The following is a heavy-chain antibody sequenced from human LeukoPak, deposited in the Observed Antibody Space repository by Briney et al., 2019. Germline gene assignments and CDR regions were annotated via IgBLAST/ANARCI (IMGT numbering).Heavy chain of an antibody. Sequence: GGSLRLSCAASGFTFSSYAMHWVRQAPGKGLEWVAAISYDGSNKYYADSVKGRFTISRDNSKNTLYLQMNSLRAEDTAVYYCARGPYCSGGSCLFDYWGQGTLVTVSS. D-gene: IGHD2-15*01. V-gene: IGHV3-30-3*01. CDR1: GFTFSSYA. CDR2: ISYDGSNK. J-gene: IGHJ4*02. CDR3: ARGPYCSGGSCLFDY.